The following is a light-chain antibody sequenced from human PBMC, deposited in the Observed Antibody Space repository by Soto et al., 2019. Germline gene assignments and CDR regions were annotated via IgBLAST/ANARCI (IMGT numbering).Light chain of an antibody. CDR2: GGS. Sequence: EIVLTQSPGTLSLSPGERATLSCRASQTVSTNYLAWYQQTPGQAPRLLIYGGSSRATGIPDRFSGSGSGTDFTLAISRLEPEDFAVYYCQQYDDWPWTFGQGTKVDIK. J-gene: IGKJ1*01. V-gene: IGKV3-20*01. CDR3: QQYDDWPWT. CDR1: QTVSTNY.